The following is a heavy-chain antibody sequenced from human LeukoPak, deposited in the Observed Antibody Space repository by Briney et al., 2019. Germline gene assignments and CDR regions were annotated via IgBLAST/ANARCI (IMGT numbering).Heavy chain of an antibody. CDR3: ARLGPLGRRAQGDY. CDR1: GGSISSSSYN. Sequence: PSETLSLTCTVSGGSISSSSYNWGWIRQPPGKGLEWIGSIDNSGSTYYNPSLKSRVTISVDTSKDQFSLKLSSVTAADTAVYYCARLGPLGRRAQGDYWGQGTLVTVSS. V-gene: IGHV4-39*01. CDR2: IDNSGST. J-gene: IGHJ4*02. D-gene: IGHD3-16*01.